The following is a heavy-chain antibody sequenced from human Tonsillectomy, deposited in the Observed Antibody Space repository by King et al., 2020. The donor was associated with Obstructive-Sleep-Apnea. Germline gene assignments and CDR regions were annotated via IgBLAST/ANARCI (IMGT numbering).Heavy chain of an antibody. CDR2: IYYSGST. D-gene: IGHD5-24*01. J-gene: IGHJ4*02. Sequence: QLQESGPGLVKPSETLSLACSVSGGSMDNYYWSWIRQPPGKGLEWIGYIYYSGSTKYNPSLKSRVTISVDTSKNQFFLNLNSVTAADTAVYYCARDGYNFNYFDYWGQGNLVTVSS. CDR1: GGSMDNYY. V-gene: IGHV4-59*01. CDR3: ARDGYNFNYFDY.